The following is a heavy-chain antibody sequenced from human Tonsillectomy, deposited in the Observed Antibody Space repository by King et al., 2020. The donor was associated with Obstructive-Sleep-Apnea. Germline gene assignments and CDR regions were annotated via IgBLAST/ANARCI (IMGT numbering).Heavy chain of an antibody. CDR3: ARDRARLITFGGVITY. CDR2: ISYDGTNK. D-gene: IGHD3-16*02. V-gene: IGHV3-30*04. Sequence: VQLVESGGGVVQPGRSLRLSCAASEFTFSSYAMHWVRQAPGKGLEWVAVISYDGTNKYYADSVKGRFTISRDNSKNTLYLQMNSLRAEDTAVYYCARDRARLITFGGVITYWGQGTLVTVSS. CDR1: EFTFSSYA. J-gene: IGHJ4*02.